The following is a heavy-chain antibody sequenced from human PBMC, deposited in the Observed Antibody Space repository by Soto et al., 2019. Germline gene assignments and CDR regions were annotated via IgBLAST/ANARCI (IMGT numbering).Heavy chain of an antibody. CDR1: GDGFKHYA. Sequence: QVQLVQSGAEVKKPGSSVKVSCTASGDGFKHYAISWVRQAPGQGLEWMGGIIPVYGKTTNAQKLQGRVTFSADESTSTAYIELSGLTSDDTAVYYCARARTMGSGAHPLDYWGQGTLVIVSS. J-gene: IGHJ4*02. CDR2: IIPVYGKT. D-gene: IGHD6-19*01. V-gene: IGHV1-69*12. CDR3: ARARTMGSGAHPLDY.